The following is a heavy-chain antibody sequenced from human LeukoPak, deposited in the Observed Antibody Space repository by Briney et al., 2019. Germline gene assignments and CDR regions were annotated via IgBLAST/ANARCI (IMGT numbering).Heavy chain of an antibody. CDR2: ISNGGSI. CDR1: GFSISSYA. D-gene: IGHD5-18*01. J-gene: IGHJ4*02. CDR3: ARDFSYGSGFDY. V-gene: IGHV3-64*01. Sequence: PGGSLRLSCAASGFSISSYALHWVRQAPEKGLQYVSGISNGGSIDYANSVKGRFTISRDNSKNTLYLRMGSLRPEDMADYYCARDFSYGSGFDYWGQGILVTVSS.